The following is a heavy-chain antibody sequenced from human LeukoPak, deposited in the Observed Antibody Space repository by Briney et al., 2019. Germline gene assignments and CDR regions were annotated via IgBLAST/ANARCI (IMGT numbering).Heavy chain of an antibody. V-gene: IGHV3-7*05. CDR3: AREYYSDSSGSDY. CDR2: INQDGSEK. J-gene: IGHJ4*02. D-gene: IGHD3-22*01. Sequence: GGSLRLPCAASGFTFSSYWMSWVRQAPGKGLEWVANINQDGSEKYSVDSVKGRFTISRDNAKNSLYLQMNSLRAEDTAVYYCAREYYSDSSGSDYWGQGTLVTVSS. CDR1: GFTFSSYW.